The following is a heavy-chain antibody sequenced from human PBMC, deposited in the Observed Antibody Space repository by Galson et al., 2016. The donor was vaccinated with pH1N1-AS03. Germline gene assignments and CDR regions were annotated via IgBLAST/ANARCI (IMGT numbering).Heavy chain of an antibody. D-gene: IGHD5-12*01. CDR1: GFTFRIHE. CDR2: ISDSGGAR. CDR3: ARDLKWGFGGGLTYGMDV. V-gene: IGHV3-48*03. J-gene: IGHJ6*02. Sequence: SLRLSCAAFGFTFRIHEMNWVRRAPGKGLEWVAYISDSGGARYHADSVKGRFTISRDNDRKSLYLQMNSLRVEDTAIYYCARDLKWGFGGGLTYGMDVWGQGTTVTVSS.